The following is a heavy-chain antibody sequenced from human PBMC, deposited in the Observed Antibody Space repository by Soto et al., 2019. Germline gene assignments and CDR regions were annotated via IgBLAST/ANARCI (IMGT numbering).Heavy chain of an antibody. CDR2: IYSGGST. V-gene: IGHV3-66*01. CDR1: GFTVSSNY. D-gene: IGHD4-4*01. Sequence: EVQLVESGGGLVQPGGSLRLSCAASGFTVSSNYVSWVRQAPGKGLEWVSVIYSGGSTYYAHSVKGRFTISRDNSKNTLYLQMNSLRAEDTAVYYCARVDGYSNVNWFDPWGQGTLVTVSS. J-gene: IGHJ5*02. CDR3: ARVDGYSNVNWFDP.